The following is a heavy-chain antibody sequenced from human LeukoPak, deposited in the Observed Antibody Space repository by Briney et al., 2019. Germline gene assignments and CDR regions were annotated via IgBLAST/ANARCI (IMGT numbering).Heavy chain of an antibody. V-gene: IGHV4-30-4*01. CDR1: GGSISSGGYY. J-gene: IGHJ2*01. CDR3: AREVYGDYVSVDWYFDL. D-gene: IGHD4-17*01. Sequence: SQTLSLTCIVSGGSISSGGYYWSWIRQHPGKGLEWIGYISNNGNTYYNPTLKSRITISVDTSKNQFSLKLSSVTAADTAVYYCAREVYGDYVSVDWYFDLWGRGTLVTVSS. CDR2: ISNNGNT.